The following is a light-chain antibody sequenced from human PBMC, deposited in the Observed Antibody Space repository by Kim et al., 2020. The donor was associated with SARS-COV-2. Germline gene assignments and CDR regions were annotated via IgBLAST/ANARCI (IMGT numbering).Light chain of an antibody. J-gene: IGKJ2*01. CDR1: QSVNSRY. V-gene: IGKV3-20*01. Sequence: LSPGERATLSCRASQSVNSRYLAWYQVRPGQAPRLLIFGASSWATGVPDRFSGSGSGTDFTLTISGLEPEDFAVYHCQQYGTLPYTFGQGTKLEI. CDR2: GAS. CDR3: QQYGTLPYT.